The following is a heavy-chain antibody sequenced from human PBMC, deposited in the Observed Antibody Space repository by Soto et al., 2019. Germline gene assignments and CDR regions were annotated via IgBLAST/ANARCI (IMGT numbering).Heavy chain of an antibody. V-gene: IGHV4-39*01. CDR1: GGSISSSSYY. CDR3: ARRSDERWELTDYYYGMDV. CDR2: IYYSGST. Sequence: QLQLQESGPGLVKPSETLSLTCTVSGGSISSSSYYWGWIRQPPGKGLEWIGSIYYSGSTYYNPSLKGRVTISVDTSKNQFSLKLSSVTAADTAVYYCARRSDERWELTDYYYGMDVWGQGTTVTVSS. D-gene: IGHD1-26*01. J-gene: IGHJ6*02.